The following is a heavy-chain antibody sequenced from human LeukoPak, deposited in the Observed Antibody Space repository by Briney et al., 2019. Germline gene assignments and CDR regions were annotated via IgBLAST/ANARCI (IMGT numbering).Heavy chain of an antibody. CDR1: GFTFSSYA. Sequence: GASLRLSCAASGFTFSSYAMSWVCQAPGKGLEWVSAISGSGGSTYYADSVKGRFTISRDNSKNTLYLQMNSLRAEDTAVYYCAKGSEDTAMVDFDYWGQGTLVTVSS. D-gene: IGHD5-18*01. CDR3: AKGSEDTAMVDFDY. V-gene: IGHV3-23*01. CDR2: ISGSGGST. J-gene: IGHJ4*02.